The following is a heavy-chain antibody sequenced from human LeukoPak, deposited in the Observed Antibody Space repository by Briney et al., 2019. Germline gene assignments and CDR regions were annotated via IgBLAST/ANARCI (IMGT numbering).Heavy chain of an antibody. CDR1: GYTFTSYY. J-gene: IGHJ4*02. CDR2: IKPSGGST. Sequence: ASVEVSCKASGYTFTSYYIHWVRHGPGQGLEWGGLIKPSGGSTSNAQKFQGRVTMTRDTSTSTVYMELSSLRSEDTAFYYCARGYSSSWYLGDHWGQGTLVTVSS. V-gene: IGHV1-46*01. CDR3: ARGYSSSWYLGDH. D-gene: IGHD6-13*01.